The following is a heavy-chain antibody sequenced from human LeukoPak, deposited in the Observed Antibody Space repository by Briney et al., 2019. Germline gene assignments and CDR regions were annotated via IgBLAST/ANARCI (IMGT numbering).Heavy chain of an antibody. J-gene: IGHJ5*02. CDR2: IKQDGSKA. CDR1: GFIFTTYW. CDR3: AIDDPWAGAPVAET. V-gene: IGHV3-7*01. D-gene: IGHD2-2*01. Sequence: GGSLRLSCAASGFIFTTYWMSWVRQAPGKGLEGVANIKQDGSKANYVDSVKGRFTISRDNSKNSLYLQMNSLRTEDTAVYYCAIDDPWAGAPVAETWGQGTLVTVSS.